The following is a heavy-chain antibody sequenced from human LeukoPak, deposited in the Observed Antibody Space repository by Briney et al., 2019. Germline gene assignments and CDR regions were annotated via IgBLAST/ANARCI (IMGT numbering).Heavy chain of an antibody. CDR1: GYTFTSYY. CDR3: ARGWGSYSYYFDY. J-gene: IGHJ4*02. Sequence: ASVKVSCKASGYTFTSYYMHWVRQAPGQGLEWMGWINPNSGGTNYAQKFQGRVTMTRDTSISTAYMELSRLRSDDTAVYYCARGWGSYSYYFDYWGQGTLVTVSS. CDR2: INPNSGGT. V-gene: IGHV1-2*02. D-gene: IGHD3-16*01.